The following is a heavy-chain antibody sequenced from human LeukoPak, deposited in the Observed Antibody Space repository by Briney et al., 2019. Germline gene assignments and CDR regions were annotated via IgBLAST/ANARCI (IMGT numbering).Heavy chain of an antibody. D-gene: IGHD4-11*01. Sequence: SETLSLTCTVSDDSITMYYWTWIRQPPGKGLEWIGYVDHTGSTKFNPSLNGRVSISRDTSNNFFPLRLRSVTAADTAVYFCARGRVSSSTWYSTYYYFFYMDFWGKGTTVTVSS. CDR2: VDHTGST. J-gene: IGHJ6*03. CDR3: ARGRVSSSTWYSTYYYFFYMDF. CDR1: DDSITMYY. V-gene: IGHV4-59*01.